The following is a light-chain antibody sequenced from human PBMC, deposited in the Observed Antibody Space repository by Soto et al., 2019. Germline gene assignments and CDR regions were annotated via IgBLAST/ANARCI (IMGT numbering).Light chain of an antibody. J-gene: IGKJ2*01. Sequence: DIQMTQSPSSLSASVGDRVTITCRASQSISSYFNWYQQKPRKPPMLLIYAASSMQSGVPSRFSGSGSGTDFTLTISSLQPEDFATYYCQQSYSTPYTFGQGTKLEIK. CDR3: QQSYSTPYT. CDR2: AAS. CDR1: QSISSY. V-gene: IGKV1-39*01.